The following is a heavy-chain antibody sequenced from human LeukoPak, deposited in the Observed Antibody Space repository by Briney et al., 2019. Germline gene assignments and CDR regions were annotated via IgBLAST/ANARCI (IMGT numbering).Heavy chain of an antibody. D-gene: IGHD5-12*01. J-gene: IGHJ6*03. Sequence: ASVKVSCKVSGYTLTELSMHWVRQAPGKGLEWMGWISADNGKTNYAQKLQGRVTMTTDTSTTTAYMELRSLRSDDTAVYYCARRGYPVYYYYMDVWGKGTTVTISS. V-gene: IGHV1-18*01. CDR3: ARRGYPVYYYYMDV. CDR1: GYTLTELS. CDR2: ISADNGKT.